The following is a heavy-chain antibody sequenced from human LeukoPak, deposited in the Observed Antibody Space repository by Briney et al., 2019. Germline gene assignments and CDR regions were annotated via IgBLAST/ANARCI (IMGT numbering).Heavy chain of an antibody. CDR2: FYNSGRT. CDR1: SGSISSDLYY. D-gene: IGHD3-3*01. Sequence: SQTLSLTCTVSSGSISSDLYYWNWIRQPAGKGLEWIGRFYNSGRTNFNPSLKSRVTISADTSKNQFSLKLRSVTAADTAVYYCARGDLKSDWFDPWGQGTLVIVST. J-gene: IGHJ5*02. CDR3: ARGDLKSDWFDP. V-gene: IGHV4-61*02.